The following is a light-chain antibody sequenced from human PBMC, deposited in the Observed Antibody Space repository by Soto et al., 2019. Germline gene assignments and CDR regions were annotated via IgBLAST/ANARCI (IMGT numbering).Light chain of an antibody. CDR3: CSYAGSYTWV. Sequence: QSALTQPLSVSGSPGQSVTISCTGTSSDVGGYNYVSWYQQHPGKAPKLLIYDVSKQPSGVPDRFSGSKSGNTASLTISGLQAEDEADYYFCSYAGSYTWVFGGGTKLTVL. V-gene: IGLV2-11*01. CDR2: DVS. CDR1: SSDVGGYNY. J-gene: IGLJ3*02.